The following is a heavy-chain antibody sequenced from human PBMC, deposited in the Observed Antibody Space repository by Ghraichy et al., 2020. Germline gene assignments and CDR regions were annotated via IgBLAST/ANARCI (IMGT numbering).Heavy chain of an antibody. CDR1: GFTFSSYA. Sequence: GGSLRLSCAASGFTFSSYAMSWVRQAPGKGLEWVSAISGSGGSTYYADSVKGRFTISRDNSKNTLYLQMNSLRAEDTAVYYCAKGSWGYSGYDEGSDFDYWGQGTLVTVSS. V-gene: IGHV3-23*01. J-gene: IGHJ4*02. CDR2: ISGSGGST. CDR3: AKGSWGYSGYDEGSDFDY. D-gene: IGHD5-12*01.